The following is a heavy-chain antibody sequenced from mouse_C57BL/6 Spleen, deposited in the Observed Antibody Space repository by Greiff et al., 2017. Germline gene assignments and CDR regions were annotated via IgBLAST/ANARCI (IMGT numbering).Heavy chain of an antibody. J-gene: IGHJ4*01. Sequence: QVQLQQPGAELVRPGSSVKLSCKASGYTFTSYWMHWVKQRPIQGLEWIGNIDPSDSETHYNQKFKDKATLTVDKSSSTAYMQLSSLTSEDSAVLYCEGGSYYGGDAMEYWGQGTSVTVSS. V-gene: IGHV1-52*01. D-gene: IGHD1-1*01. CDR2: IDPSDSET. CDR3: EGGSYYGGDAMEY. CDR1: GYTFTSYW.